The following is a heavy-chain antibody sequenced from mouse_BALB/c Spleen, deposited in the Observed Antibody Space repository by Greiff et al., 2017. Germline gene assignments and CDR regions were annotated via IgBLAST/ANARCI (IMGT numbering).Heavy chain of an antibody. V-gene: IGHV2-9*02. CDR3: ASLNYYGSSPFAY. CDR2: IWAGGST. D-gene: IGHD1-1*01. J-gene: IGHJ3*01. CDR1: GFSLTSYG. Sequence: QVQLQQSGPGLVAPSQSLSITCTVSGFSLTSYGVHWVRQPPGKGLEWLGVIWAGGSTNYNSALMSRLSISKDNSKSQVFLKMNSLQTDDTAMYYCASLNYYGSSPFAYWGQGTLVTVSA.